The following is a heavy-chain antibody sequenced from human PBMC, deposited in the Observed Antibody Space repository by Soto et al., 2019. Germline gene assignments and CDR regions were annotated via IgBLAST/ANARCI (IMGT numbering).Heavy chain of an antibody. V-gene: IGHV4-59*08. CDR1: GGSISSYY. CDR2: IYYSGST. D-gene: IGHD3-3*01. Sequence: PSETLSLTCTVSGGSISSYYWSWIRQPPGKGLEWIGYIYYSGSTNYNPSLKSRVTISVDTSKNQFSLKLSSVTAADTAVYYCARRVLLGSIKPRPGTIFGVVSAFDIWGQGTMVTVSS. J-gene: IGHJ3*02. CDR3: ARRVLLGSIKPRPGTIFGVVSAFDI.